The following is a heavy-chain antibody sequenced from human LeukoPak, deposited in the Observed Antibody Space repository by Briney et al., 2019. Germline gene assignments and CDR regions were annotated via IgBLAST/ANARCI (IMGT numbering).Heavy chain of an antibody. CDR3: ARDHEAYYGSGVYYYYYMDV. CDR1: GFTFSSYS. J-gene: IGHJ6*03. D-gene: IGHD3-10*01. Sequence: GGSLRLSCAASGFTFSSYSMNWVRQAPGKGLEWVSSISSSSSYIYYADSVKGRFTISRDNAKNSLYLQMNSLRAEDTAVYYCARDHEAYYGSGVYYYYYMDVWGKGTTVTISS. CDR2: ISSSSSYI. V-gene: IGHV3-21*01.